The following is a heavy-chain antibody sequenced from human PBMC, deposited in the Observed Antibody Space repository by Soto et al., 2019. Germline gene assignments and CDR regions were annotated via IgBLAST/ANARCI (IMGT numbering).Heavy chain of an antibody. V-gene: IGHV3-21*01. D-gene: IGHD1-26*01. Sequence: GGSLRLSCAASGFTFSSYSMNWVRQAPGKGLEWVSSISSSSSYIYYADSVKGRFTISRDNAKNSLYLQMNSLRAEDTAVYYCARAPTWDPRYNWFDPWGQGTLVTVSS. CDR1: GFTFSSYS. CDR2: ISSSSSYI. J-gene: IGHJ5*02. CDR3: ARAPTWDPRYNWFDP.